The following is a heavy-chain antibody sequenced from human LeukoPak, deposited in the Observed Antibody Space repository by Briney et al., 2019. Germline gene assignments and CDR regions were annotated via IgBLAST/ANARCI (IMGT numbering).Heavy chain of an antibody. Sequence: GGSLRLSCAASGFTFSSYGMHWVRQAPGKGLEWVAFIRYDGSNKYYADSVKGRFTISRDNSKNTLYLQMSSLRAEDTAVYYCAKSAIAAPYYYYYYMDVWGKGTTVTVSS. J-gene: IGHJ6*03. V-gene: IGHV3-30*02. D-gene: IGHD6-6*01. CDR3: AKSAIAAPYYYYYYMDV. CDR2: IRYDGSNK. CDR1: GFTFSSYG.